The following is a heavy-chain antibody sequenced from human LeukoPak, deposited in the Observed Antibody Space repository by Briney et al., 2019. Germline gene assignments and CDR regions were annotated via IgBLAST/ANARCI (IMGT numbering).Heavy chain of an antibody. V-gene: IGHV3-21*01. CDR2: INSSSSYI. Sequence: PGGSLRLSCAASGFTFSRYSMNWVRQAPGKGVEGVSGINSSSSYIYYAGSVKRRFTISRDNAKTSLYLQMNRLRAEATAVYYCARRYCSSTSCYTGFDYWGQGTLVTVSS. D-gene: IGHD2-2*02. CDR3: ARRYCSSTSCYTGFDY. CDR1: GFTFSRYS. J-gene: IGHJ4*02.